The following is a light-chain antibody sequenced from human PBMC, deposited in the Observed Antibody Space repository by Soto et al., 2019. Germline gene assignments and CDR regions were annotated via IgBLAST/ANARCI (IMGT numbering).Light chain of an antibody. Sequence: DIQMTQSPSTLSASVGDRVTITCLASQSISSWLAWYQQKPGKAPKLLIYDASSLESGVPSRFSGSGSGTELTLTISSLRPDDFATYYCQQYNSYSWTFGQGTKVDI. CDR3: QQYNSYSWT. CDR2: DAS. J-gene: IGKJ1*01. CDR1: QSISSW. V-gene: IGKV1-5*01.